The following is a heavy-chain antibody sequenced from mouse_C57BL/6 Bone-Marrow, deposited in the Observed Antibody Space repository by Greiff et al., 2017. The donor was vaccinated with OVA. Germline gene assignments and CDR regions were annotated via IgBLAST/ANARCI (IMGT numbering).Heavy chain of an antibody. CDR3: ARSLYYYGSSYGY. CDR2: IYPGSGNT. V-gene: IGHV1-66*01. Sequence: QVQLQQSGPELVKPGASVKISCKASGYSFTSYYIHWVKQRPGQGLEWIGWIYPGSGNTKYNEKFKGKATLTADTSSSTAYMQLSSLTSEDSAVYYCARSLYYYGSSYGYWGQGTTLTVSS. D-gene: IGHD1-1*01. J-gene: IGHJ2*01. CDR1: GYSFTSYY.